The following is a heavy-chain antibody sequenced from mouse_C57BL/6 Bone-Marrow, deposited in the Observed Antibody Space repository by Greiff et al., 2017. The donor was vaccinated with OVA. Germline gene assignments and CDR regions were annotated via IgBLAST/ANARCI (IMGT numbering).Heavy chain of an antibody. Sequence: DVQLQESGGGLVKPGGSLKLSCAASGFTFSSYAMSWVRQTPEKRLEWVATISDGGSYTYYPDNVKGRFTISRDNAKNNLYLQMSHLKSEDTAMYYCAREGGYDGWGGYAMDYWGQGTSVTVSS. J-gene: IGHJ4*01. CDR1: GFTFSSYA. CDR2: ISDGGSYT. V-gene: IGHV5-4*01. D-gene: IGHD2-2*01. CDR3: AREGGYDGWGGYAMDY.